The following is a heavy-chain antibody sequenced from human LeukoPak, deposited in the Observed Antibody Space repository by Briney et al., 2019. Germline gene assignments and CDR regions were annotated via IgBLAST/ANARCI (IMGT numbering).Heavy chain of an antibody. CDR2: INHSGSN. CDR1: GGSFSGYY. V-gene: IGHV4-34*01. Sequence: SETLSLTCAVYGGSFSGYYWSWIRQPPGKGLEWIGEINHSGSNNYNPSLKSRVTISVDTSKNQFSLKLSSVAAADTAVYYCARGGEGAAFDIWGQGTMVTVSS. J-gene: IGHJ3*02. CDR3: ARGGEGAAFDI. D-gene: IGHD4-17*01.